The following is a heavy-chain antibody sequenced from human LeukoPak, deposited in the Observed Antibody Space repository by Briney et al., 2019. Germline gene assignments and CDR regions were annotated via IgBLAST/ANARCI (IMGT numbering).Heavy chain of an antibody. J-gene: IGHJ6*03. Sequence: AGGSLRLSCAASGFTFSSYAMHWVRQAPGKGLEWVAVISYDGSNKYYADSVKGRFTISRDNSKNTLYLQMNSLRAEDTAVYYCARTAVAAAYYYYYYMDVWGKGTTVTVSS. CDR3: ARTAVAAAYYYYYYMDV. CDR1: GFTFSSYA. D-gene: IGHD2-2*01. V-gene: IGHV3-30*04. CDR2: ISYDGSNK.